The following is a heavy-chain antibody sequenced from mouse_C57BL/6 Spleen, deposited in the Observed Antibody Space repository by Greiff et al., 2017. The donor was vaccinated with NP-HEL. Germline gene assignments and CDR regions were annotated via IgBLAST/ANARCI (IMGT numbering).Heavy chain of an antibody. CDR3: SRGGLTVSWFAY. CDR2: IYPGSGST. CDR1: GYTFTSYW. V-gene: IGHV1-55*01. J-gene: IGHJ3*01. D-gene: IGHD4-1*01. Sequence: QVQLQQPGAELVKPGASVKMSCKASGYTFTSYWITWVKQRPGQGLEWIGDIYPGSGSTNYNEKFKSKATLTVDTSSSTAYMQLSSLTSEDSAVYYCSRGGLTVSWFAYWGQGTLVTVSA.